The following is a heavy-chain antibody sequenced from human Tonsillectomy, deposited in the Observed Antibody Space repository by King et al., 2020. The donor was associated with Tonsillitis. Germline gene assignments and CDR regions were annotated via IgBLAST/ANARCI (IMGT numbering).Heavy chain of an antibody. V-gene: IGHV4-59*08. CDR2: IYYSGST. J-gene: IGHJ4*02. D-gene: IGHD1-26*01. CDR1: GGSISSYY. Sequence: QLQESGPGLVKPSETLSLTCTVSGGSISSYYWSWIRQPPGKGLEWIGYIYYSGSTNYNPSLKSRVTISVDTSKNQFSLKLSSWTAADTAVDYCAGYYSGSYSFDYWVQGTLVTVSS. CDR3: AGYYSGSYSFDY.